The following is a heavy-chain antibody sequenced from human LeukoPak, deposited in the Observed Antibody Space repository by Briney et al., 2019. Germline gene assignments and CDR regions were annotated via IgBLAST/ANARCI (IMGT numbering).Heavy chain of an antibody. Sequence: PGGSLRLSCAASGFTFSSCAMSWVRQAPGKGLEWVSAISGSGGSTYYADSVKGRFTISRDNSKNTLYLQMNSLRAEDTAVYYCAKGFYYYGSGSRNFDYWGQGTLVTVSS. D-gene: IGHD3-10*01. CDR2: ISGSGGST. CDR1: GFTFSSCA. CDR3: AKGFYYYGSGSRNFDY. J-gene: IGHJ4*02. V-gene: IGHV3-23*01.